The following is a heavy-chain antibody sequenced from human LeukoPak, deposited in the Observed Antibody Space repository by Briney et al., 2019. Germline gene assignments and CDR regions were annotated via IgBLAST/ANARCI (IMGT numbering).Heavy chain of an antibody. CDR1: GFTFSSYA. CDR2: ISGSGGST. CDR3: EAARGYCSGGSCFDY. J-gene: IGHJ4*02. V-gene: IGHV3-23*01. D-gene: IGHD2-15*01. Sequence: GGSLTLSCAASGFTFSSYAMSWVRQAPGKGLEWVSAISGSGGSTYYADSVKGRFTISRDNSKNTLYLQMNSLRAEDTAVYYCEAARGYCSGGSCFDYWGQGTLVTVSS.